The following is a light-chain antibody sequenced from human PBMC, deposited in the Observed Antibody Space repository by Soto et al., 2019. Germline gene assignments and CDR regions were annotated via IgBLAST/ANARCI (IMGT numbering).Light chain of an antibody. J-gene: IGLJ3*02. CDR3: ALYMGSGIWV. CDR2: STN. Sequence: QAVATQEPSFSVSPGRTVTLTCGLSSGSVSTSYYPSWYQQTPGQAPRTLIYSTNTRSSGVPDRFSGSILGNKAALTITGAQADDEADYYCALYMGSGIWVFGGGTKVTVL. CDR1: SGSVSTSYY. V-gene: IGLV8-61*01.